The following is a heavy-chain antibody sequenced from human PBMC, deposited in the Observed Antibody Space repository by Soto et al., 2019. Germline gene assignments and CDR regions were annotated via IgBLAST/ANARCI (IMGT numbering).Heavy chain of an antibody. CDR3: AKDLWFHP. J-gene: IGHJ5*02. CDR2: IAGSGAT. V-gene: IGHV3-23*01. Sequence: EVQLLESGGDLIQPGGSLRLSCAASGFTFITAAMKWVRQAPGKGLESVALIAGSGATFYTASVKGSFTISRDNSKNKVFLEMNGLSAEDTAVYFCAKDLWFHPGGQGTLVTVSS. CDR1: GFTFITAA.